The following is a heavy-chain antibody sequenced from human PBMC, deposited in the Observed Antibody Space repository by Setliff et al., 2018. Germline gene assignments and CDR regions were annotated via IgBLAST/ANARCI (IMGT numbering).Heavy chain of an antibody. J-gene: IGHJ4*02. V-gene: IGHV4-59*11. CDR2: IYYSGST. CDR1: GGSISSHY. D-gene: IGHD6-19*01. Sequence: PSETLSLTCTVSGGSISSHYWSWIRQPPGKGLEWIGSIYYSGSTNYNPSLKSRVTISVDTSKNQFSLKLSSVTAADTAVYYCARERSSIAVAGGGVDYWGQGTLVTV. CDR3: ARERSSIAVAGGGVDY.